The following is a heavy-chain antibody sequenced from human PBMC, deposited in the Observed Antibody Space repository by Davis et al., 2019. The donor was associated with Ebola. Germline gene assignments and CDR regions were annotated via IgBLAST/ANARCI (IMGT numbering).Heavy chain of an antibody. CDR1: GFTLSSYW. Sequence: HTGGFLRLSCAASGFTLSSYWMHWVRQPPGKGLVWVSRINTDGRSTSYADSVKGRFTISRDNAKNTLYLQMNSLRVEDTAIYYCVKDTSSIWFDVWGQGTTVTVSS. D-gene: IGHD6-13*01. V-gene: IGHV3-74*01. CDR3: VKDTSSIWFDV. J-gene: IGHJ3*01. CDR2: INTDGRST.